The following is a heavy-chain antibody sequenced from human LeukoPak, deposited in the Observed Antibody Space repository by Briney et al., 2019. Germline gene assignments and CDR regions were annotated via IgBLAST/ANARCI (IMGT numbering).Heavy chain of an antibody. CDR3: ARSDCSSTSCYVGDDWFDP. CDR1: GYTFTGYY. Sequence: ASVKVSCKASGYTFTGYYMHWVRQAPGQGLEWMGWINPNSGGTNYAQKFQGRVTMTRDTSISTAYMELSRPRSDDTAVYYCARSDCSSTSCYVGDDWFDPWGQGTLVTVSS. J-gene: IGHJ5*02. CDR2: INPNSGGT. V-gene: IGHV1-2*02. D-gene: IGHD2-2*01.